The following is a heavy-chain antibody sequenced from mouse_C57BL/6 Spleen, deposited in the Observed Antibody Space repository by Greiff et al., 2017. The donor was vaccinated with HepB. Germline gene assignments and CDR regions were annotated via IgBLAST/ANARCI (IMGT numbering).Heavy chain of an antibody. CDR2: IHPNSGST. J-gene: IGHJ3*01. V-gene: IGHV1-64*01. D-gene: IGHD2-3*01. Sequence: QVQLQQPGAELVKPGASVKLSCKASGYTFTSYWMHWVKQRPGQGLEWIGMIHPNSGSTNYNEKFKSKATLTVDKSSSPAYMQLSSLTSEDSAVYYCARGGYDGYSWFAYWGQGTLVTVSA. CDR1: GYTFTSYW. CDR3: ARGGYDGYSWFAY.